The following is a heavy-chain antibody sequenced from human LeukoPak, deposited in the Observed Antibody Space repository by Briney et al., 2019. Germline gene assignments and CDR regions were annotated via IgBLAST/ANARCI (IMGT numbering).Heavy chain of an antibody. CDR1: GFTFSSYA. Sequence: GGSLRLSCAASGFTFSSYAMHWVRQAPGKGLEYVSAISSNGGSTYYANSVKGRFTISRDNSKNTLYLQMGSLRAEDMAVYYCARDRVNGGAGYYYYMDVWGKGTTVTVSS. J-gene: IGHJ6*03. CDR3: ARDRVNGGAGYYYYMDV. D-gene: IGHD2-8*01. V-gene: IGHV3-64*01. CDR2: ISSNGGST.